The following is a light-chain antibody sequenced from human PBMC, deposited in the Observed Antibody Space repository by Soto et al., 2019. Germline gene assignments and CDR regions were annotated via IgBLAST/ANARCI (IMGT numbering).Light chain of an antibody. V-gene: IGLV2-14*01. CDR2: EVT. J-gene: IGLJ1*01. Sequence: LTQPASVSGSPGQSSTISCTGTGSDVGGYDYVSWYQHHPGKAPKVMIYEVTNRPSGVSNRFSGSKSGNTASLTISGLLAEDEADYYCSSYTSSSTSVFGTGTKVTVL. CDR1: GSDVGGYDY. CDR3: SSYTSSSTSV.